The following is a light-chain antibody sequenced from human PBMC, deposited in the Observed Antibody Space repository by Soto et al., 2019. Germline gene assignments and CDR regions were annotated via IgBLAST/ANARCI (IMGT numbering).Light chain of an antibody. Sequence: AIQMTQSPSSLSASVGDRVTITCRASQGIRNDLGWFQQKPGTAPKLLISAASSLQSEVPSRFSGSGSGTDFTLTISSLQPEDVATYYCLQDYNSPWTFGQGTKVEMK. CDR1: QGIRND. V-gene: IGKV1-6*01. CDR3: LQDYNSPWT. CDR2: AAS. J-gene: IGKJ1*01.